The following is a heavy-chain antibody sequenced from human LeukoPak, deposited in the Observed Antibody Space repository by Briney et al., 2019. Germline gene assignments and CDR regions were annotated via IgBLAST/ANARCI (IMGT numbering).Heavy chain of an antibody. Sequence: PGGSLRLSCAASGFSFCSYWMHWVRRAPGKGLVWVSRIQSDGSSTDYADSVRGRFTISRDNAKNMLFLQMNSLRAEDTAIYYCVRGAPFDFWGQGTLVTVSP. CDR2: IQSDGSST. V-gene: IGHV3-74*01. CDR1: GFSFCSYW. CDR3: VRGAPFDF. J-gene: IGHJ4*02.